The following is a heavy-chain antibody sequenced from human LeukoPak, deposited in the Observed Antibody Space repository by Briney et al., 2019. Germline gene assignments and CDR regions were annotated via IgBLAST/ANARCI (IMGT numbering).Heavy chain of an antibody. CDR3: ARVPHMLGMDV. CDR2: IYYSGNT. V-gene: IGHV4-31*03. Sequence: PSETLSLTCSVSGDSISSGGYYWSWIRQHPGKGLEWIGNIYYSGNTYKNSSLKSRLTISVDTSKNQFSLKLTSVTAADTAVYYCARVPHMLGMDVWGQGTTVTVSS. J-gene: IGHJ6*02. D-gene: IGHD2-8*01. CDR1: GDSISSGGYY.